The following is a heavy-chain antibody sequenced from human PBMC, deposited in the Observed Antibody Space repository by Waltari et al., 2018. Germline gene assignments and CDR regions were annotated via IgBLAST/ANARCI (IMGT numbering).Heavy chain of an antibody. V-gene: IGHV3-53*01. D-gene: IGHD1-26*01. Sequence: EVQLVESGGGLIQPGGSLRLSCAASGFTVSSNYMSWVRQAPGKGLEWVSVIYSGGSTYCADSVKGRFTISRDNSKNTLYLQMNSLRAEDTAVYYCARDEGYGSYSLDYWGQGTLVIVSS. J-gene: IGHJ4*02. CDR1: GFTVSSNY. CDR2: IYSGGST. CDR3: ARDEGYGSYSLDY.